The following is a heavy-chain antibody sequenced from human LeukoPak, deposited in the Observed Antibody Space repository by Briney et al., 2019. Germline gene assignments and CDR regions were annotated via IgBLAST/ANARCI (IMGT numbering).Heavy chain of an antibody. CDR3: ARHSSIAGGRLSGYWLDH. J-gene: IGHJ5*02. Sequence: SEPLSLTCTVSGGSITTYWWSWIRQPPGKGLEWIAYMFYTGSTNYNPSLKSRVTISVDTAKNQVSLKLSSVTAADTAVYYCARHSSIAGGRLSGYWLDHWGQGTLVTVSS. V-gene: IGHV4-59*08. CDR2: MFYTGST. CDR1: GGSITTYW. D-gene: IGHD3-16*01.